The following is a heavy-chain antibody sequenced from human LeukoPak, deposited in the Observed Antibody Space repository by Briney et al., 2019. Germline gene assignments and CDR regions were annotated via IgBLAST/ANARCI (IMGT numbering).Heavy chain of an antibody. V-gene: IGHV1-2*02. J-gene: IGHJ4*02. Sequence: ASVKVSCKASGYTFTGYYMHWVRQAPGQGLEWMGWINPNSGGTNYAQKFQGRVTMTRETSISTAYMEMRSLRSDDTAVYYCARESGSSSSLDYWGQGTLVTVSS. CDR3: ARESGSSSSLDY. D-gene: IGHD6-6*01. CDR1: GYTFTGYY. CDR2: INPNSGGT.